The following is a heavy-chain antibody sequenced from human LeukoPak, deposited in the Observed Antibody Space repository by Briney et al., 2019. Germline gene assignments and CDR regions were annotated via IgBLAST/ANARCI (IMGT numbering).Heavy chain of an antibody. Sequence: ASVKVSCKASGYTFTSSYMHWVRQAPGQGLEWMGIINPSGGNTIYAQKFLGRVTMTRDTSTSTVYMELSSLRSEDMAVYYCARSSGGYSYGNFDFWGQGTLVTVSS. CDR1: GYTFTSSY. D-gene: IGHD5-18*01. V-gene: IGHV1-46*01. J-gene: IGHJ4*02. CDR3: ARSSGGYSYGNFDF. CDR2: INPSGGNT.